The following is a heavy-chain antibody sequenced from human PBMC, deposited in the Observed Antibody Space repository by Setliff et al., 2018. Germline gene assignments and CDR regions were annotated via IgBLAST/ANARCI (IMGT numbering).Heavy chain of an antibody. CDR2: SSSGRYR. CDR3: AKDKDVRVDYFDY. Sequence: PGGSLRLSCAASGFDFSYYYMTWVRQAPGKGLEWVSSSSSGRYRYYADSVEGRFTVSRDNAENSLHLQMNSLRAEDTAIYYCAKDKDVRVDYFDYWGPGTLVTVSS. V-gene: IGHV3-21*04. J-gene: IGHJ4*02. CDR1: GFDFSYYY. D-gene: IGHD3-10*01.